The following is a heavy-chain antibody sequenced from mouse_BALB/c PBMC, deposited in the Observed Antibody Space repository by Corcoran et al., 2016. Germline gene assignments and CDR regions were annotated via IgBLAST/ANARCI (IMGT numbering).Heavy chain of an antibody. CDR3: ARAPLHYYAMDY. D-gene: IGHD6-1*01. Sequence: QIQLVQSGPELKKPGETVKISCKASGYIFTDYGMNWVKQAPGEDLKWMGWINTYTGEPTYADDFKGRFAFSLETSASTAYLQINNLKNEDTSTYFCARAPLHYYAMDYWGQGTPVTVSS. CDR2: INTYTGEP. J-gene: IGHJ4*01. V-gene: IGHV9-3-1*01. CDR1: GYIFTDYG.